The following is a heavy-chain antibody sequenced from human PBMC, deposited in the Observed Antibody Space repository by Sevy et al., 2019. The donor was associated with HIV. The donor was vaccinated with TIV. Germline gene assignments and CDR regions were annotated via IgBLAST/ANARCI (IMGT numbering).Heavy chain of an antibody. D-gene: IGHD3-22*01. CDR3: SCATDYYDSSGPYFFDF. CDR2: ITSSGSTK. J-gene: IGHJ4*02. V-gene: IGHV3-48*03. Sequence: GGSLRLSCIASGFIFSNYEMNWVRQAPGKGLEWVSFITSSGSTKHYADSVKGRFTISRDNGKNTIYLQMNSLRAEDTAVYDCSCATDYYDSSGPYFFDFWGQGTLVTVSS. CDR1: GFIFSNYE.